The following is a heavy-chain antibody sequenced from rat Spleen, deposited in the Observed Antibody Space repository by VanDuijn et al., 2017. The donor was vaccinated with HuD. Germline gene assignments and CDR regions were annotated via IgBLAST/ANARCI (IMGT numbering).Heavy chain of an antibody. D-gene: IGHD1-6*01. CDR1: GFTFSDYY. J-gene: IGHJ3*01. CDR2: ITNTGGST. V-gene: IGHV5-25*01. Sequence: EVQLVESDGGLVQPGRSLKLSCAASGFTFSDYYMAWVRQAPTKGLEWVASITNTGGSTYYPDSVRGRFTVSRDNAKSTLYLQMDSLRSEDTATYYCVRHDGRMYTTDQGGFAYWGQGTLVTVSS. CDR3: VRHDGRMYTTDQGGFAY.